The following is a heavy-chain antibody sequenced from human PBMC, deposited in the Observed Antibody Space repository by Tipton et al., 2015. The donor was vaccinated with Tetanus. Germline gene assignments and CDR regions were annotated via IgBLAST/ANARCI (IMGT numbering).Heavy chain of an antibody. CDR1: GGSISSYY. D-gene: IGHD1-1*01. Sequence: LRLSCTVSGGSISSYYWSWIRQPPGKGLEWIGYIYYSGNTNYNPSLKSRVTISFGTSKNQFSLNLESVTPADTAVYYCARANNDIPKKGPFDSWGQGTLVIVSS. CDR2: IYYSGNT. V-gene: IGHV4-59*01. CDR3: ARANNDIPKKGPFDS. J-gene: IGHJ4*02.